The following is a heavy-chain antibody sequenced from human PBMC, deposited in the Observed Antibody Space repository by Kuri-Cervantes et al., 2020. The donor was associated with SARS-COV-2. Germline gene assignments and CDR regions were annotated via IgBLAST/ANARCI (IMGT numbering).Heavy chain of an antibody. Sequence: GESLKISCAASGFTFDDYGMSWVRQAPGKGLEWVSGINWNGGSTGCADSVKGRFTISRDNAKNSLYLQMNSLRAEDTALYHCARVKAGSDAFDIWGHGTMVTVSS. D-gene: IGHD6-19*01. CDR3: ARVKAGSDAFDI. CDR2: INWNGGST. V-gene: IGHV3-20*01. J-gene: IGHJ3*02. CDR1: GFTFDDYG.